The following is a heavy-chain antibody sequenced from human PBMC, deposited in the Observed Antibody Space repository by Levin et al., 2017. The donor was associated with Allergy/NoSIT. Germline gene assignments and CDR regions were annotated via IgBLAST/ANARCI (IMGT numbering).Heavy chain of an antibody. V-gene: IGHV1-69*01. D-gene: IGHD5-18*01. CDR3: VTRSAYSYGRYYFDC. Sequence: KISCKASGGTFRHYALSWVRQAPGQGFEWMGGIVPVFGSTNYAQKFHGRVTITADESTSTANMELSSLRTEDTAVYYWVTRSAYSYGRYYFDCWGQGNLVTASS. CDR2: IVPVFGST. CDR1: GGTFRHYA. J-gene: IGHJ4*02.